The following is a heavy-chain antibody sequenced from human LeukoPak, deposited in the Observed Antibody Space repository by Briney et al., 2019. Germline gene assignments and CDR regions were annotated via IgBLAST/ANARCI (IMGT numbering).Heavy chain of an antibody. CDR1: GDSINNYY. V-gene: IGHV4-59*01. CDR3: ARGVHGDYRWYFDL. D-gene: IGHD4-17*01. J-gene: IGHJ2*01. CDR2: IYYSGST. Sequence: PSETLSLTCTVSGDSINNYYWSWIRQPPGKGLEWIGYIYYSGSTNYNPSLKSRVTISVDTSKNKFSLKLSAVTAADTAVYYCARGVHGDYRWYFDLWGRGTLVTVSS.